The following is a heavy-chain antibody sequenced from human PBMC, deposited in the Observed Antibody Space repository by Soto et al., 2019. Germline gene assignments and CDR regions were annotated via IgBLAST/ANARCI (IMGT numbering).Heavy chain of an antibody. Sequence: ASVKVSCKASGYTFTGYYMHWVRQAPGQGLEWMGWINPNSGGTNYAQKFQGWVTMTRDTSISTAYMELSRLRSDDTAVYYCARGGMGYDMLTGNPPFDYWGQGTLVTVSS. CDR2: INPNSGGT. CDR1: GYTFTGYY. D-gene: IGHD3-9*01. V-gene: IGHV1-2*04. CDR3: ARGGMGYDMLTGNPPFDY. J-gene: IGHJ4*02.